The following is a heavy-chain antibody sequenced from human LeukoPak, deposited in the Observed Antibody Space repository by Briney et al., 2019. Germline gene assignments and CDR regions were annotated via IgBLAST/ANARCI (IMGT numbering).Heavy chain of an antibody. V-gene: IGHV4-59*11. CDR1: GGSITSHY. CDR2: IYYSGNT. Sequence: SETLSLTCSVSGGSITSHYWSWTRRPPGKGLEWIGYIYYSGNTNYNPSLKSRVTISVDTSKNRFSLKLSSVTAADTAVYYCARALSSSWYFYMDVWGKGTTVTVSS. CDR3: ARALSSSWYFYMDV. D-gene: IGHD6-13*01. J-gene: IGHJ6*03.